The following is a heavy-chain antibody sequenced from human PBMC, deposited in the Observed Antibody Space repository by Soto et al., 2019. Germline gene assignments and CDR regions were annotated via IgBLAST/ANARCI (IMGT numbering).Heavy chain of an antibody. CDR2: IKSKSDGGTT. J-gene: IGHJ3*02. CDR3: TTEMRHSNGWYGPFNI. CDR1: GISLSSAW. V-gene: IGHV3-15*01. Sequence: EVQLVESGGGLVKPGGSLRLSCAAAGISLSSAWMDWVRQAPGKGLEWVGRIKSKSDGGTTDFAAPVTGRFTISRDDSGNTLVLQRYNLETEDTAMYYSTTEMRHSNGWYGPFNIWGQGAMITVAS. D-gene: IGHD6-19*01.